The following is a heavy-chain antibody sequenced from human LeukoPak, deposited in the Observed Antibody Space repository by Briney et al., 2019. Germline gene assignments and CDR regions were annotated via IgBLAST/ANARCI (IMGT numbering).Heavy chain of an antibody. CDR3: ARDMYSSSSYYYYYYYGMDV. D-gene: IGHD6-6*01. CDR1: GYTFTSYD. CDR2: MNPNSGNT. J-gene: IGHJ6*02. V-gene: IGHV1-8*01. Sequence: ASVKVSCKASGYTFTSYDIHWVRQATGQGLEWMGWMNPNSGNTGYAQKFQGRVTMTRNTSIGTAYMELSSLRSEDTAVYYCARDMYSSSSYYYYYYYGMDVWGQGTTVTVSS.